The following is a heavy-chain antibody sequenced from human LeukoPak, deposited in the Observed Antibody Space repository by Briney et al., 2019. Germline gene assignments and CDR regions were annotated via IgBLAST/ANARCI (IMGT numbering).Heavy chain of an antibody. CDR2: IHPNSGGT. Sequence: GASVKVSCKASGYTFTGYYMHWVRQAPGQGLEWMGWIHPNSGGTNYAQKFQGWVTMTRDTSTSTAYMELRSLRSDDTAVYYCARDLSSGWYSPYYYYYGMDVWGQGTTVTVSS. J-gene: IGHJ6*02. CDR1: GYTFTGYY. V-gene: IGHV1-2*04. CDR3: ARDLSSGWYSPYYYYYGMDV. D-gene: IGHD6-19*01.